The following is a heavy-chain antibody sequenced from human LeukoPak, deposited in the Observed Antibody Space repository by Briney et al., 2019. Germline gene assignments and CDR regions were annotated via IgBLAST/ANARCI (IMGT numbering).Heavy chain of an antibody. CDR2: IYYSGST. D-gene: IGHD7-27*01. Sequence: KPSETLSLTCTVSGGSISSGGYYWSWIRQHPGKGLEWIGYIYYSGSTYYNPSLKSRVTISVDTSKNQFSLKLSSVTAADTAVYYCARGDPNSGEDYWGQGTLDTVSS. J-gene: IGHJ4*02. CDR3: ARGDPNSGEDY. V-gene: IGHV4-31*03. CDR1: GGSISSGGYY.